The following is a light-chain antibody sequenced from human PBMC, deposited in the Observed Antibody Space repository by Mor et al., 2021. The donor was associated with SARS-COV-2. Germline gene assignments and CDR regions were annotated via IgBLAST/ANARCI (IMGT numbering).Light chain of an antibody. J-gene: IGLJ1*01. Sequence: TISSTGTNSDIGGYNYVSWYQHHPDTAPRLIIFNVDHRPSGVSSRFTGSQSGNTASLTISGLQAEDEAEYYCSSYRNDDIVRVFGTGTKV. CDR3: SSYRNDDIVRV. V-gene: IGLV2-14*03. CDR1: NSDIGGYNY. CDR2: NVD.